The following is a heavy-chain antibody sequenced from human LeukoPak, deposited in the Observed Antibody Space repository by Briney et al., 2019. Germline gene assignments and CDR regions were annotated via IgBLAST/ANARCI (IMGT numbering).Heavy chain of an antibody. J-gene: IGHJ4*02. CDR3: AKGSF. CDR2: ISESGGST. Sequence: GGSLRLSCVVSGFTFSASAMSWVRQAPGKGLEWVSGISESGGSTYYADSVKGRFTSSRDNSKNTLYLQMNNLRAEDTAAYYCAKGSFWGQGTLVTVSS. V-gene: IGHV3-23*01. D-gene: IGHD3-10*01. CDR1: GFTFSASA.